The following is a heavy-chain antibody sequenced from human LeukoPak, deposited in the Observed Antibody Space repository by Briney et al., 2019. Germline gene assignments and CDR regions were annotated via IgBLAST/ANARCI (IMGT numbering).Heavy chain of an antibody. J-gene: IGHJ4*02. D-gene: IGHD4-17*01. CDR3: AREYGDLYYFDY. CDR2: IYSDNT. CDR1: GFTVSSNS. V-gene: IGHV3-53*01. Sequence: GGSLRLSCTVSGFTVSSNSMSWVRQAPGKGLEWVSFIYSDNTHYSDSVKGRFTISRDNSKNTLYLQMNSLRAEDTAVYYCAREYGDLYYFDYWGQGTLVTVSS.